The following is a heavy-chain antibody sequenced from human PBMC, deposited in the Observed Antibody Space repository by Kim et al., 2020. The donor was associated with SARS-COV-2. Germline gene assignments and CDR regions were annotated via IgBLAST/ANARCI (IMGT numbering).Heavy chain of an antibody. CDR2: T. V-gene: IGHV4-59*01. CDR3: ARDRGAADFDY. D-gene: IGHD3-10*01. Sequence: THYNPALKSRVTISVDTSETQFSLKLSSVTAADTAVCYCARDRGAADFDYWGQGTLVTVSS. J-gene: IGHJ4*02.